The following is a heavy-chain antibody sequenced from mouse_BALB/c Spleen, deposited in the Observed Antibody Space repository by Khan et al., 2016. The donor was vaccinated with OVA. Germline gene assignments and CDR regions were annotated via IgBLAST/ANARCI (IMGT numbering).Heavy chain of an antibody. J-gene: IGHJ4*01. V-gene: IGHV3-2*02. Sequence: QLEESGRGLVKPSQSLYLTCTVTGYTITSDEAWNWIRQSPGNKVGWMGNRSASSSTYYKPALKSRITITRDKSKNKLFLQLNSLTTEDTATYYCAREGSRYNYAMDYWGQGTSVTVSS. D-gene: IGHD1-3*01. CDR2: RSASSST. CDR3: AREGSRYNYAMDY. CDR1: GYTITSDEA.